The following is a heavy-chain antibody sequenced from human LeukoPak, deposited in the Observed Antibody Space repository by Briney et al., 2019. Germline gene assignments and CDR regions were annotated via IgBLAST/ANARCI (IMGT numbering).Heavy chain of an antibody. CDR2: IYYSGST. Sequence: SETLSLTCTVSGSSISSYYWSWIRQPPGKGLEWIGYIYYSGSTNYNPSLKSRVTISVDTSKNQFSLKLSSVTAADTAVYYCARDSIVVVPAAMGYYYYGMDVWGQGTTVTVSS. CDR3: ARDSIVVVPAAMGYYYYGMDV. J-gene: IGHJ6*02. V-gene: IGHV4-59*01. D-gene: IGHD2-2*01. CDR1: GSSISSYY.